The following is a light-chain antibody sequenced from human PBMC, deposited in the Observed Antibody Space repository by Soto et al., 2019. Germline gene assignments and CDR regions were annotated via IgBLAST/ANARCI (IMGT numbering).Light chain of an antibody. CDR1: QTISSW. J-gene: IGKJ1*01. CDR3: QQYENYWT. CDR2: DAS. V-gene: IGKV1-5*01. Sequence: DIQMTQSPFTLSASVGDRVTITCRASQTISSWLAWYQQIPGKAPKLLIYDASNLESGDTSRFSGSGSGSEFTLSISSLQPDDFSVYYCQQYENYWTFGQGTKVEIK.